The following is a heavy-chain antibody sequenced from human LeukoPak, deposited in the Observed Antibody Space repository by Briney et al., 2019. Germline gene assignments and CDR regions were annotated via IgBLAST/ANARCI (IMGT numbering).Heavy chain of an antibody. CDR2: INHRGSS. Sequence: SETLSLTCAVYGESFSAYFWNWIRQAPGKPPEYIGEINHRGSSHYNPSLKTRVTLAVDTSKNQFSLWLTSVTAADTAVYFCARGSSFDGYCSAGACDAGYYDSWGQGTPVTVSS. CDR3: ARGSSFDGYCSAGACDAGYYDS. V-gene: IGHV4-34*01. J-gene: IGHJ4*02. D-gene: IGHD2-15*01. CDR1: GESFSAYF.